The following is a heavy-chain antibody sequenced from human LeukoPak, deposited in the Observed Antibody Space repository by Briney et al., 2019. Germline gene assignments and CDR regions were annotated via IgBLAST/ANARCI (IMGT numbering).Heavy chain of an antibody. CDR2: ISYDGSNK. D-gene: IGHD1-14*01. J-gene: IGHJ6*02. CDR1: GFTFSSYG. CDR3: ARGRYSQDV. Sequence: PGGSLRLSCAASGFTFSSYGMHWVRQAPGKGLEWVAVISYDGSNKYYADSVKGRFTISRDNAKNSLYLQMNSLRAEDTALYHCARGRYSQDVWGQGTTVTVSS. V-gene: IGHV3-30*03.